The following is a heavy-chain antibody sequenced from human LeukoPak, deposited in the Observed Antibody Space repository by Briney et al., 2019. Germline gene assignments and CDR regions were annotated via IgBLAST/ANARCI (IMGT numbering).Heavy chain of an antibody. CDR2: IYYSGST. Sequence: SETLSLTCTVSGGSISSYYWSWIRQPPGKGLEWIGYIYYSGSTNYNPSLKSRVTISVDTSKNQFSLKLSSVTAADTAVYYCARRRVYSSGWYYFDYWGQGTLVTVSS. V-gene: IGHV4-59*08. D-gene: IGHD6-19*01. CDR3: ARRRVYSSGWYYFDY. CDR1: GGSISSYY. J-gene: IGHJ4*02.